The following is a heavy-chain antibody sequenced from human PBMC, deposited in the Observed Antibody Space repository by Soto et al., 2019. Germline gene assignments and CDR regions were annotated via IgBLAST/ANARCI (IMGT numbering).Heavy chain of an antibody. CDR3: ARVGDYDYIWGSYRYYPGY. Sequence: PGGSLRLSCAASGFTFSDYYMSWIRQAPGKGLEWVSYISSSGSIIYYADSVKGRFTISRDDAKNSLYLQMNSLKDEDTAVYYCARVGDYDYIWGSYRYYPGYWGQGTLVTVSS. V-gene: IGHV3-11*01. CDR1: GFTFSDYY. CDR2: ISSSGSII. J-gene: IGHJ4*02. D-gene: IGHD3-16*02.